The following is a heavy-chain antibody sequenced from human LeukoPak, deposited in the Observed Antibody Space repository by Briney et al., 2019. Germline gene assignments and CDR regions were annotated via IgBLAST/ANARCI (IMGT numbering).Heavy chain of an antibody. J-gene: IGHJ4*02. CDR3: ARARYGGNYYSAY. CDR2: ISSSGTTT. V-gene: IGHV3-48*01. CDR1: GFTLTTYT. D-gene: IGHD4-23*01. Sequence: GGSLRHFCAASGFTLTTYTMNWVRQAPGKGLEWVAFISSSGTTTYYADSMKGRFTMSRDNAKNTLYLQMNSLRAEDTAVYYCARARYGGNYYSAYWGQGTLVTVSS.